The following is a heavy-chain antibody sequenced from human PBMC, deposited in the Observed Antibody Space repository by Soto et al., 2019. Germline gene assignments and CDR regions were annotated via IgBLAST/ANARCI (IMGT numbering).Heavy chain of an antibody. CDR1: GGSFSGYY. J-gene: IGHJ5*02. V-gene: IGHV4-34*01. CDR2: INHSGST. D-gene: IGHD3-10*01. Sequence: PSETLSLTCAVYGGSFSGYYWSWIRQPPGKGLEWIGEINHSGSTNYNPSLKSRVTISVDTSKNQFSLKLSSVTAADTAVYYCARGRVVLLWFGDPTCFDPWGQGTLVTVS. CDR3: ARGRVVLLWFGDPTCFDP.